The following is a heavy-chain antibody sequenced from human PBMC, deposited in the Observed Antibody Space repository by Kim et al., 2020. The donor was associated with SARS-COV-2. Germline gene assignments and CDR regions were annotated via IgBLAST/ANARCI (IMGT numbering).Heavy chain of an antibody. V-gene: IGHV3-48*02. Sequence: GGSLRLSCAASGFIFSTFSMNWVRQAPGKGLEWISHISRGGGGTFYADSVKGRFTISRDDAKNSLYLQMGRLRDEDTAVYYCVRDSDVSHSYQLGAMWGQGTMVTVSS. CDR3: VRDSDVSHSYQLGAM. CDR1: GFIFSTFS. D-gene: IGHD7-27*01. J-gene: IGHJ3*01. CDR2: ISRGGGGT.